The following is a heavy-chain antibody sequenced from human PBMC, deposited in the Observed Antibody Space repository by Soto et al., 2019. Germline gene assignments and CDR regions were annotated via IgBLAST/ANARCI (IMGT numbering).Heavy chain of an antibody. CDR2: ISSSGSYI. Sequence: GGSLRLSCAASGFTFSSYTMNWVRQAPGKGLEWVSSISSSGSYIHYADSVKGRFTISRDNAKNSLFLQMDSLRAEDTAVYYCARDVETSMDGLNYFDPWGQGTLVTASS. CDR1: GFTFSSYT. V-gene: IGHV3-21*01. CDR3: ARDVETSMDGLNYFDP. J-gene: IGHJ5*02. D-gene: IGHD5-18*01.